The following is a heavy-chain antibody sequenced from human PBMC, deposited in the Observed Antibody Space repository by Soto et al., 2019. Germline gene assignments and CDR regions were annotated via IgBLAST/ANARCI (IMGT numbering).Heavy chain of an antibody. CDR3: ARAPRGSGGSCFDY. CDR1: GGSISSYY. V-gene: IGHV4-59*01. CDR2: IYYSGST. J-gene: IGHJ4*02. D-gene: IGHD2-15*01. Sequence: SETLSLTCTVSGGSISSYYWSWIRQPPGKGLEWIGDIYYSGSTNYNPSLKSRVTISVDTSKNQFSLKLSSVTAADTAVYYCARAPRGSGGSCFDYWGQGTLVTVSS.